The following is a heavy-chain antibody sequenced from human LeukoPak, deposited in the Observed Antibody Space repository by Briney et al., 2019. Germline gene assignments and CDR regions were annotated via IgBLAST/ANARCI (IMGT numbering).Heavy chain of an antibody. J-gene: IGHJ4*02. CDR1: GFTFSSYA. D-gene: IGHD6-19*01. CDR2: ISGSGGNT. Sequence: GGSLRLSCAASGFTFSSYAMSWVRQAPGKGLEWVSGISGSGGNTYYADSVKGRFTISRDNSKNTLYLQMNSLRAEDTAVYYCARDASGSGWYIDYWGQGTLVTVSS. CDR3: ARDASGSGWYIDY. V-gene: IGHV3-23*01.